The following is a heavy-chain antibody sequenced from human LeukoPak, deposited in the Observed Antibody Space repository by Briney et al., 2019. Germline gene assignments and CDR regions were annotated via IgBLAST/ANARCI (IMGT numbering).Heavy chain of an antibody. CDR2: INPTGTST. J-gene: IGHJ5*02. Sequence: HGASVKVSCKASGYTFTGYYMHWVRQAPGQGLEWVGVINPTGTSTLYAQNFQGRVTLTRDMSTTTDYMELRSLTSEDTAVYYCARDHSVGDIAWWFDPWGQGTLVSVSS. D-gene: IGHD3-10*01. CDR1: GYTFTGYY. CDR3: ARDHSVGDIAWWFDP. V-gene: IGHV1-46*01.